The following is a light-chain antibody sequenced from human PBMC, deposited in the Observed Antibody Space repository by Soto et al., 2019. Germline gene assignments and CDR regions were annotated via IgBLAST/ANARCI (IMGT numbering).Light chain of an antibody. CDR2: DAS. V-gene: IGKV1-5*01. J-gene: IGKJ1*01. CDR3: QQYNSFTWT. Sequence: DIQMTQSPSTLSASLGEKVTITCRASQSISSWLAWYQQKPGKAPKLLIYDASSLESGVPSRFSGSGSGTEFTLTISSLQPDDFATYYCQQYNSFTWTFGQGTKV. CDR1: QSISSW.